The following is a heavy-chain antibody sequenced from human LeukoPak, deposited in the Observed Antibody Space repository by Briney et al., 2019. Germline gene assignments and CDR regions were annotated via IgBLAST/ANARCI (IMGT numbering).Heavy chain of an antibody. CDR1: GGSISSSSYY. D-gene: IGHD5-24*01. CDR3: ARQARSWLHFYYFDY. J-gene: IGHJ4*02. V-gene: IGHV4-39*01. CDR2: IYYSGST. Sequence: PSETLSLTCTVSGGSISSSSYYWGWIRQPPGKGLEWIGSIYYSGSTYYKPSLKSRVTISADTSKNQFSLKLSSVTAADTAVYYCARQARSWLHFYYFDYWGQGTLVTVSS.